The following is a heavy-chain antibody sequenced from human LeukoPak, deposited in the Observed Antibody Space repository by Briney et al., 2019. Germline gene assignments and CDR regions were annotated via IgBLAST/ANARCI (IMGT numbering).Heavy chain of an antibody. J-gene: IGHJ4*02. V-gene: IGHV3-30*18. D-gene: IGHD3-10*01. CDR3: ANAGGMVRGVMVGE. CDR1: GFTFSIYG. Sequence: GGSLRLSCAASGFTFSIYGMHWVRQAPGKGLEWVAVISYDGSNKYYADSVKGRFTISRDNSKNTLYLQMNSLRAEDTAVYYCANAGGMVRGVMVGEWGQGTLVTVSS. CDR2: ISYDGSNK.